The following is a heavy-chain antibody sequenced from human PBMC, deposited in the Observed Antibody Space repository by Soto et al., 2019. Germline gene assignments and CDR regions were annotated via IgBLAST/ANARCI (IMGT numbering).Heavy chain of an antibody. Sequence: ASVKVSCKASGYTFTSYGISWVRQAPGQGLEWMGWISAYNGNTNYAQKLQGRVTMTTDTSTSTAYMELRSLRSDDTAVYYCARPLGFGELLTQIAFDYWGQGTLVTVSS. CDR2: ISAYNGNT. J-gene: IGHJ4*02. D-gene: IGHD3-10*01. CDR1: GYTFTSYG. V-gene: IGHV1-18*01. CDR3: ARPLGFGELLTQIAFDY.